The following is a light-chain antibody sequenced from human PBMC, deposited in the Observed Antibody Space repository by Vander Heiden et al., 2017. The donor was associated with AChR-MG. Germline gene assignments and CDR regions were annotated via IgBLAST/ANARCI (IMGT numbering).Light chain of an antibody. V-gene: IGLV1-44*01. CDR1: SSNIGGNT. CDR2: SND. Sequence: QSVLTQPPSASGTPGQRVTISCSGSSSNIGGNTVNWYQQLPGAAPQLVIYSNDQRPSGVPDRFSGSKSGTSASLAISGLQSEDEADYYCAAWDDSLNVVVFGGGTKLTVL. CDR3: AAWDDSLNVVV. J-gene: IGLJ2*01.